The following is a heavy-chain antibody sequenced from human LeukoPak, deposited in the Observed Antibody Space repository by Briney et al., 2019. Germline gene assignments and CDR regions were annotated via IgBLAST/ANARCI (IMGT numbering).Heavy chain of an antibody. V-gene: IGHV4-39*02. J-gene: IGHJ3*02. CDR3: ARDIDLGNAFDI. Sequence: SETLSLTCPVSGGSISSSSYYWGWIRQPPGKGLEWIGSIYYSGSTYYNPSLKSRVTISVDTSKNQFSLKLSSVTAADTAVYYCARDIDLGNAFDIWGQGTMITVSS. D-gene: IGHD1-26*01. CDR1: GGSISSSSYY. CDR2: IYYSGST.